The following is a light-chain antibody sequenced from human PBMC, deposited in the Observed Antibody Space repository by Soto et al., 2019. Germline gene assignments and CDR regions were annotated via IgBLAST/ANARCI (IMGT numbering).Light chain of an antibody. CDR1: QSIVTY. CDR3: HQYNSYPRT. V-gene: IGKV1-39*01. Sequence: DIQITQSPSSLSASAVGRGTITCRASQSIVTYLNWYLQKPGKAPKLLIYAASNLQSGVPSRFSGSGSGTDFTLTISSLQPDDSATYYCHQYNSYPRTCGQGTKGDIK. CDR2: AAS. J-gene: IGKJ1*01.